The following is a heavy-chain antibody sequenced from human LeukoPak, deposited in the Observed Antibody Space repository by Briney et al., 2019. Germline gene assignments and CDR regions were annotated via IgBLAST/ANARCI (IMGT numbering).Heavy chain of an antibody. V-gene: IGHV3-23*01. D-gene: IGHD1-26*01. CDR3: ARDPDQIVGANFDY. CDR2: IIGSGGSA. J-gene: IGHJ4*02. Sequence: PGGSLRLSCAASGFTFSNYAMSWVRQVPGKGLEWVSTIIGSGGSAYYADSVNGRFTISRDNSKNTVYLQMNSLRAEDTAVYYCARDPDQIVGANFDYWGQGTLVTVSS. CDR1: GFTFSNYA.